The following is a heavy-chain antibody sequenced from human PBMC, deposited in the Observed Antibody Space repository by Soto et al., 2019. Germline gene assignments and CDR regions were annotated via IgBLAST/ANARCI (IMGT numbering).Heavy chain of an antibody. V-gene: IGHV3-21*06. Sequence: RYSMNWVRQAPGKGLEWVSSISSTTNYIYYGDSMKGRFTISRDNAKNSLYLEMNSLRAEDTAVYYCARESEDLTSNFDYWGQGTLVTVSS. CDR3: ARESEDLTSNFDY. CDR2: ISSTTNYI. J-gene: IGHJ4*02. CDR1: RYS.